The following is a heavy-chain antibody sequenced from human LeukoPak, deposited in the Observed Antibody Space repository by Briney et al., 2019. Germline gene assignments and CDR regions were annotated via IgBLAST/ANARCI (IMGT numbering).Heavy chain of an antibody. V-gene: IGHV5-51*01. D-gene: IGHD3-16*01. CDR2: IYPGDSDT. CDR3: ARLHDTFFGPDF. Sequence: KDGESLRISCRDSGYSFTNYWIGWVRQMPGKGLEWMGIIYPGDSDTRYSPSFQGQVTISADKSISTAYLQWSSLKASDTAMYYCARLHDTFFGPDFWGQGTLVTVSS. CDR1: GYSFTNYW. J-gene: IGHJ4*02.